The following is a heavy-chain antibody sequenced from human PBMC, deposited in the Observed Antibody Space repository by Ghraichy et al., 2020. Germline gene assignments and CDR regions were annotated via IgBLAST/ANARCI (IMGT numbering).Heavy chain of an antibody. J-gene: IGHJ4*02. CDR1: GFTCTDYA. CDR2: IRSQPYGGTT. V-gene: IGHV3-49*03. D-gene: IGHD4-17*01. CDR3: TRALSTVTTPFDY. Sequence: GGSLRLSCTASGFTCTDYAMTWFRQAPGKGLEWVGFIRSQPYGGTTAYAASVQGRFSISRDDSKSIAYLQMHSLETEDTALYFCTRALSTVTTPFDYWGQGTLVTVSS.